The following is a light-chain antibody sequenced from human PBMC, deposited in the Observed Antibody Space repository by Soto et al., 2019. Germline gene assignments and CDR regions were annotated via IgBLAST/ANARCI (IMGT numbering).Light chain of an antibody. CDR3: QQYENFPLT. Sequence: DIQMTQSPSSLSASVGDRVTVSCQASQGISTYLNWYRQKAGKAPKLLIFDASNLEAGVPSRFSGSGSGTDFSFTISSLQPEDIATYYCQQYENFPLTFGGGTKVEIK. J-gene: IGKJ4*01. V-gene: IGKV1-33*01. CDR1: QGISTY. CDR2: DAS.